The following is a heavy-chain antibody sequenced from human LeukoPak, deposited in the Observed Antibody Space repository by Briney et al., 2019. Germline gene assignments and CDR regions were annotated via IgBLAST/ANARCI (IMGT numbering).Heavy chain of an antibody. CDR2: ISSSGTYI. D-gene: IGHD1-1*01. Sequence: GGSLRLSCAASGFSFSDYTMNWVRQAPGKGLEWVSSISSSGTYIYYADSLKGRFTISRDNAKSSLYLQMNSLRAEDTAVYYCARSPSGTGGFDPWGQGTLVTVSS. J-gene: IGHJ5*02. V-gene: IGHV3-21*01. CDR1: GFSFSDYT. CDR3: ARSPSGTGGFDP.